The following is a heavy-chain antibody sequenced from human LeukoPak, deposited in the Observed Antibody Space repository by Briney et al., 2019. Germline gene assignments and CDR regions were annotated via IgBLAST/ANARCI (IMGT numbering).Heavy chain of an antibody. Sequence: ASVKVSCKVSGYTLTELSMHWVRQAPGKGLEWMGGFDPEDGETIYAQKFQGRVTMTEDTSTDTAYMELSSLRSEDTAVYYCARDLDCSSTSCYTNYWGQGTLVTVSS. CDR3: ARDLDCSSTSCYTNY. V-gene: IGHV1-24*01. J-gene: IGHJ4*02. CDR2: FDPEDGET. CDR1: GYTLTELS. D-gene: IGHD2-2*02.